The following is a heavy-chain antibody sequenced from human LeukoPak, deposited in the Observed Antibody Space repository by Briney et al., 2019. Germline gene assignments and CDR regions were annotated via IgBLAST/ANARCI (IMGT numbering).Heavy chain of an antibody. Sequence: GSSVKVSCKASGGTFSSYAISWVRQAPGQGLEWMGGIIPIFGTANYAQKFQGRVTITADESTRTAYMELSSLRSEDTVVYYCARGIVATIEPTDAFDVWGQGTMVTVSS. V-gene: IGHV1-69*01. D-gene: IGHD5-12*01. CDR2: IIPIFGTA. CDR1: GGTFSSYA. CDR3: ARGIVATIEPTDAFDV. J-gene: IGHJ3*01.